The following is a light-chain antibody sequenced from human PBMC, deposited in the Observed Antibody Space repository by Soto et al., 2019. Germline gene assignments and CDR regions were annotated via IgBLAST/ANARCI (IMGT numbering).Light chain of an antibody. Sequence: EIENTQSPATLSLAPGERVTLSCRASESVSTNLAWYQQKAGQAPRLLIYGASTRATGIPARFSGSGSGTEFTLTISSLQSEDFAVYYCQQYNNWPVTFGQGTKVDIK. V-gene: IGKV3-15*01. CDR1: ESVSTN. CDR3: QQYNNWPVT. CDR2: GAS. J-gene: IGKJ1*01.